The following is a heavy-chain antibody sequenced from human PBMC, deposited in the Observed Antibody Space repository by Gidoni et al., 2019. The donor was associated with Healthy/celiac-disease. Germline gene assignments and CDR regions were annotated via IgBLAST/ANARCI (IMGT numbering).Heavy chain of an antibody. CDR3: ARVWGRFLEWLITPNWFDP. CDR1: GGSFSGYY. D-gene: IGHD3-3*01. V-gene: IGHV4-34*01. J-gene: IGHJ5*02. CDR2: INHSGST. Sequence: QVQLQQWGAGLLKPSETLSLTCAVYGGSFSGYYWSWIRQPPGKGLEWIGEINHSGSTNYNPSLKSRVTISVDTSKNQFSLKLSSVTAADTAVYYCARVWGRFLEWLITPNWFDPWGQGTLVTVSS.